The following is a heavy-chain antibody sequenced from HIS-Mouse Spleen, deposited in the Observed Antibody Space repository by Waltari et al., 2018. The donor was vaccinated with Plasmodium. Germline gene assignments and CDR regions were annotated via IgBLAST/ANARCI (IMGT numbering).Heavy chain of an antibody. Sequence: EVQLVESGGGLVQPGGSLRLSCAASGLTSSSSWMHWVRQAAGKGLVCVSRINSDGSSTRYAESVKGRLTISRDDAKNTLYLQMNSLRAEDTAVYYCARDKPSNYGYFDYWGQGTLVTVSS. J-gene: IGHJ4*02. CDR1: GLTSSSSW. CDR3: ARDKPSNYGYFDY. V-gene: IGHV3-74*01. D-gene: IGHD4-4*01. CDR2: INSDGSST.